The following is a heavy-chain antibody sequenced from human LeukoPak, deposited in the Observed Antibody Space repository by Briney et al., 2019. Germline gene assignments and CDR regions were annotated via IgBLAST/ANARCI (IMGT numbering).Heavy chain of an antibody. V-gene: IGHV3-23*01. J-gene: IGHJ4*02. CDR3: ANGGYGPFDY. D-gene: IGHD1-26*01. Sequence: GGSLRLSCAASGFTFSSYAMSWVRQAPGKGLEWVSTISGSGGSTYYAGSVKGRFTISRDNSRNTPYLQMNSLRAEDTAVYYCANGGYGPFDYWGQGTLVTVSS. CDR1: GFTFSSYA. CDR2: ISGSGGST.